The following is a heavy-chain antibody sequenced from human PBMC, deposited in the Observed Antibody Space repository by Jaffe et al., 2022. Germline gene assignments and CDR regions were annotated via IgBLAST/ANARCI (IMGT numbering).Heavy chain of an antibody. CDR2: IYHSGST. J-gene: IGHJ4*02. Sequence: QVQLQESGPGLVKPSETLSLTCAVSGYSISSGYYWGWIRQPPGKGLEWIGSIYHSGSTYYNPSLKSRVTISVDTSKNQFSLKLSSVTAADTAVYYCARHRDGSAWPMAVYYFDYWGQGTLVTVSS. V-gene: IGHV4-38-2*01. CDR3: ARHRDGSAWPMAVYYFDY. D-gene: IGHD2-15*01. CDR1: GYSISSGYY.